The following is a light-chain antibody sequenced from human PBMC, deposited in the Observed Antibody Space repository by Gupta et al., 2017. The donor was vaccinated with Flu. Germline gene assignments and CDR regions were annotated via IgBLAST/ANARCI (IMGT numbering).Light chain of an antibody. Sequence: GKTASIPCGGNNIGTKTVHWYQQKPGQAPVLVVYTDNDRPSGIPERFSGSNSGNTATLTISRVEAGDEADYYCQVWDTPSAHYVFGSGTKVTVL. CDR3: QVWDTPSAHYV. CDR2: TDN. V-gene: IGLV3-21*03. CDR1: NIGTKT. J-gene: IGLJ1*01.